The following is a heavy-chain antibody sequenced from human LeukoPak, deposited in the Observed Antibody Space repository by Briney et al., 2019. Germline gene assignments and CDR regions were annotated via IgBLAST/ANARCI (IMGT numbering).Heavy chain of an antibody. D-gene: IGHD3-10*01. CDR2: ISGSGGST. J-gene: IGHJ4*02. CDR3: AKGLWFGELDY. V-gene: IGHV3-23*01. CDR1: GFTFSSYA. Sequence: GGSLGLSCAASGFTFSSYAMSWVRQAPGKGLEWVSAISGSGGSTYYADSVKGRFTVSRDNSKNTLYLQMNSLRAEDTAVYYCAKGLWFGELDYWGQGTLVTVSS.